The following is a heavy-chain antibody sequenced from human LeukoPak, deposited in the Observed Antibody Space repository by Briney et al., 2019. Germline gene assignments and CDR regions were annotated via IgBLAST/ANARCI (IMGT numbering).Heavy chain of an antibody. CDR3: ARGLMVRGATYFDY. CDR1: GGSFSGYY. CDR2: INHSGST. J-gene: IGHJ4*02. D-gene: IGHD3-10*01. V-gene: IGHV4-34*01. Sequence: SETLSLTCAVYGGSFSGYYWSWIRQPPGKGLEWIGEINHSGSTNYNPSLKSRVTISVDTSKNQFSLKLSSVTAAATAVYYCARGLMVRGATYFDYWGQGTLVTVSS.